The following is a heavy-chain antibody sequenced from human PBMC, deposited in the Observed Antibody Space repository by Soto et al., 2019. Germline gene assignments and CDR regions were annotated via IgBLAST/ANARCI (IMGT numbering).Heavy chain of an antibody. D-gene: IGHD3-16*01. CDR3: ARVTSWGYFDY. J-gene: IGHJ4*02. CDR1: GFTFSDFY. CDR2: TRTSVSTI. Sequence: PGGCLRLSCVAGGFTFSDFYLSWIRQAPWKGLEWLSYTRTSVSTIYYADSVEGRFTISRDNAKNSLYLQMNSLRVEDTAVYYCARVTSWGYFDYWGQGT. V-gene: IGHV3-11*01.